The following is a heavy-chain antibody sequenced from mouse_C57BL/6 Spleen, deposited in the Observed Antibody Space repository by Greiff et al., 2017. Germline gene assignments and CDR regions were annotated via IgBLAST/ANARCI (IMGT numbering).Heavy chain of an antibody. CDR1: GYTFTSYW. Sequence: QVQLQQPGAELVKPGASVKMSCKASGYTFTSYWITWVKQSPGQGLEWIGAIYPGSGSTNYHEKFKSKATLTVDTTSSTAYMQLSSLTSEDSAVYDCARSYYGSSYGWYFEVWGTGTTVTVSS. J-gene: IGHJ1*03. CDR2: IYPGSGST. V-gene: IGHV1-55*01. D-gene: IGHD1-1*01. CDR3: ARSYYGSSYGWYFEV.